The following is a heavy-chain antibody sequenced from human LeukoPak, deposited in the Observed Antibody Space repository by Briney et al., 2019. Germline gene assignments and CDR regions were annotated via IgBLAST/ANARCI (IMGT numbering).Heavy chain of an antibody. Sequence: GASVKVSCKASGYTFTSYDINWVRQATGQGLEWMGWMNPNSGNTGYAQKFQGRVTMTRNTSISTAYMELSSLRSEDTAEYYCARGTYSSGIWFDPWGQGTLVTVSS. CDR3: ARGTYSSGIWFDP. CDR2: MNPNSGNT. D-gene: IGHD6-19*01. CDR1: GYTFTSYD. V-gene: IGHV1-8*01. J-gene: IGHJ5*02.